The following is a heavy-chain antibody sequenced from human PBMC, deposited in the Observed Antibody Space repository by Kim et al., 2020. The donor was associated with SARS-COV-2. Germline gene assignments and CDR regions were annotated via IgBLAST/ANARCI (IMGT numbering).Heavy chain of an antibody. Sequence: SETLSLTCTVSGGSISSSSYYWGWIRQPPGKGLEWIGSIYYSGCTYYNPSLKSRVTISVDTSKNQFSLKLSSVTAADTAVYYCARLSPPYYYDSSGNDYWGQGTLVTVSS. V-gene: IGHV4-39*01. CDR1: GGSISSSSYY. J-gene: IGHJ4*02. CDR2: IYYSGCT. CDR3: ARLSPPYYYDSSGNDY. D-gene: IGHD3-22*01.